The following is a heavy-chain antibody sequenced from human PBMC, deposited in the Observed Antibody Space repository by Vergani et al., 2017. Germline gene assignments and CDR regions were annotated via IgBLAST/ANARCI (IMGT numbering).Heavy chain of an antibody. CDR1: EFTFSNYA. CDR2: IKSDGSIT. J-gene: IGHJ5*01. Sequence: EVQLLESGGGLVQPGGSLRLTCAASEFTFSNYAMNWVRQVPGKGLLWVSRIKSDGSITAYADSVKGRFTISRDNAQNTLYLQMNSLRVEDTGVYYCARARXIETCYMSNWLDSWGQGTLVTVSS. V-gene: IGHV3-74*03. CDR3: ARARXIETCYMSNWLDS. D-gene: IGHD3-9*01.